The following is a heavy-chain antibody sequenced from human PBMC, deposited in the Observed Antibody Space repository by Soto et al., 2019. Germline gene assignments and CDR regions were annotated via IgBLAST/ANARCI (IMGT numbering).Heavy chain of an antibody. D-gene: IGHD2-21*01. CDR1: GFSFGDSW. CDR2: ICNNGSWT. CDR3: AKDLISTVFHY. Sequence: GGSLRLSCAASGFSFGDSWMHWVRQAPGKGLVWVSRICNNGSWTCYADSVRGRFTISRDNANNTLYLQMNSLRAEDTAVYYCAKDLISTVFHYWGQGALVTVSS. V-gene: IGHV3-74*01. J-gene: IGHJ4*02.